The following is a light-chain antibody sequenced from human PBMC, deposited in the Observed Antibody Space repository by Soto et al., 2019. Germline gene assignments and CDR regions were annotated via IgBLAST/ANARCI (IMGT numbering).Light chain of an antibody. Sequence: EIVLTQSPGTLSLSPGERATLSCRASQSVSSTYLAWYQQKPGQAPRLLIYGASSRANGIPDRFSGSGSGTDFTLTISRLEPEDFAVFYCQQYVTSPWTFGQGTKVEIK. CDR3: QQYVTSPWT. J-gene: IGKJ1*01. V-gene: IGKV3-20*01. CDR2: GAS. CDR1: QSVSSTY.